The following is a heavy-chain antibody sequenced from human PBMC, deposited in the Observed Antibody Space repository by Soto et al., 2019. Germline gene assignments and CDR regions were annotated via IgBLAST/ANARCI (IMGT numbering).Heavy chain of an antibody. J-gene: IGHJ5*02. CDR3: ARDRKETTSPRYNWSDP. D-gene: IGHD4-17*01. CDR2: IYYSGST. V-gene: IGHV4-30-4*01. CDR1: GGSISSVDYY. Sequence: QVQLRESGPGRVKPSQTLSLTCTVSGGSISSVDYYWSWIRQPPGKALEWSGYIYYSGSTHYNPSFKSQVSMSIDTSKNQFSLKLSTVTAADTAVYYCARDRKETTSPRYNWSDPWGQGTLVTVSS.